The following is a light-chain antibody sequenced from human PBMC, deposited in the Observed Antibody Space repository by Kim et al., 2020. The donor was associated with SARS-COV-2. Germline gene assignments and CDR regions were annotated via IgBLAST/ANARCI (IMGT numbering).Light chain of an antibody. CDR1: QYITNR. V-gene: IGKV1-16*01. J-gene: IGKJ4*01. CDR2: AAS. Sequence: AFVGDRVTITCRASQYITNRLAWFQQKPGEAPKSLIYAASNLQSGVPSRFSGSGSETDFTLTISSLQPEDVATYYCQHYNSYPLTFGGGTKVDIK. CDR3: QHYNSYPLT.